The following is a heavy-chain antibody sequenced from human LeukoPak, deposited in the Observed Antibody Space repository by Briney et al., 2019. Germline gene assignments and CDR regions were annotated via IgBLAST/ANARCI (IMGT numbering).Heavy chain of an antibody. CDR2: IIPIFGTA. Sequence: ASVKVSCKASGYTFTRYDINWVRQAPGHGLEWMGGIIPIFGTANYAQKFQGRVTITTDESTSTAYVELSSLRSEDTAVYYCARDFRAGYYYYMDVWGKGTTVTVSS. CDR1: GYTFTRYD. CDR3: ARDFRAGYYYYMDV. V-gene: IGHV1-69*05. J-gene: IGHJ6*03.